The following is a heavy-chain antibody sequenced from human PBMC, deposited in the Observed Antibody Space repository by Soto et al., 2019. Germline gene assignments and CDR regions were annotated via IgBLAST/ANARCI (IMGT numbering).Heavy chain of an antibody. Sequence: QVQLVESGGGVVQPGRSLRLSCAASGFSLTTYGMHWVRQVPGRGLEWVALILHHGSEEAYGDSVKGRFTVSRDNSNNMFYLQMNSLRADDTAVYYCARGSGWGHRDALAYSSSGMDVWGQGPTVTVSS. CDR1: GFSLTTYG. J-gene: IGHJ6*02. CDR3: ARGSGWGHRDALAYSSSGMDV. CDR2: ILHHGSEE. D-gene: IGHD6-19*01. V-gene: IGHV3-33*01.